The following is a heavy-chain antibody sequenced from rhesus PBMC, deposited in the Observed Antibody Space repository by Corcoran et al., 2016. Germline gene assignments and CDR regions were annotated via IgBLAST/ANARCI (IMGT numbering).Heavy chain of an antibody. CDR3: ATNPIQLQLLDY. Sequence: EVQLVQSGAEVKQPGASVKISCKASGYTFTDYSLHWVRQAPGKGLGGKGRVEPEEGDTNYAQKFQDRVSITMDTSTDTAYMELSSLRSEDTAVYYCATNPIQLQLLDYWGQGVLVTVSS. D-gene: IGHD5-12*01. CDR2: VEPEEGDT. J-gene: IGHJ4*01. V-gene: IGHV1-111*01. CDR1: GYTFTDYS.